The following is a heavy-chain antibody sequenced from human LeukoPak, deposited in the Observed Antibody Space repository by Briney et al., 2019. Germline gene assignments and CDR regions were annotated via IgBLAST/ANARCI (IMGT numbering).Heavy chain of an antibody. CDR1: GGSISSYY. Sequence: NPSETLSLTCTVSGGSISSYYWSWIRQPPGKGLEWIGYLYHSGSTDYSPSLKSRVTISVDTSKNQFSLKPRSVTAADTAVYYCARHGGSGSFDFWGQGTLVTVSS. CDR3: ARHGGSGSFDF. CDR2: LYHSGST. D-gene: IGHD3-3*01. J-gene: IGHJ4*02. V-gene: IGHV4-59*08.